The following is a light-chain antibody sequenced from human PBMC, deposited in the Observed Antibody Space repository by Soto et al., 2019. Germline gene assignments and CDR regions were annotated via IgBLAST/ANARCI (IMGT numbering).Light chain of an antibody. J-gene: IGKJ4*01. V-gene: IGKV2-28*01. CDR2: LGS. CDR1: QSLLHSNGYNY. Sequence: DIVLTQSPLSLPVTPGDPASISCRSSQSLLHSNGYNYLDRYLQKPGQSPQLLIYLGSNRASGVPDRFTGSGSGTDFTLKISRVEAEDVGVYYCMQALQTPLTFGGGTKVEIK. CDR3: MQALQTPLT.